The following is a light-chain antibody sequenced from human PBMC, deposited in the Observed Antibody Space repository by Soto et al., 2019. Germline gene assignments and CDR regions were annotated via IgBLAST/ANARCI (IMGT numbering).Light chain of an antibody. V-gene: IGKV3-20*01. J-gene: IGKJ4*01. CDR1: QTVNSR. CDR3: QQYSSSPVT. Sequence: EIVLTQSPATLSSSPGERATLSCRASQTVNSRLAWYQHKPGQAPRLLIYHTSNRATGIPARFSGSGSGTDFTLTISRLEPEDFAVYYCQQYSSSPVTFGGGTKVDIK. CDR2: HTS.